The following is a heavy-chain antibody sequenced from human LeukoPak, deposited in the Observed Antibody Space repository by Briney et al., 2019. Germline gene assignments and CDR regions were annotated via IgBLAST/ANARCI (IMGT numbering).Heavy chain of an antibody. CDR1: GFTFSSYG. D-gene: IGHD3-22*01. V-gene: IGHV3-23*01. CDR3: AKDNKYYYDSSGYYFDY. J-gene: IGHJ4*02. Sequence: GGTLRLSCAASGFTFSSYGMSWVRQAPGQGLEWVSAISGSGGSTYYADSVKGRFTISRENSKNTLYLQMNSLRAEDTAVYYCAKDNKYYYDSSGYYFDYWGQGTLVTVSS. CDR2: ISGSGGST.